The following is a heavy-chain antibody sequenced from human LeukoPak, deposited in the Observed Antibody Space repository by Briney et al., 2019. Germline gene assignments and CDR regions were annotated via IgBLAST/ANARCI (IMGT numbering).Heavy chain of an antibody. J-gene: IGHJ4*02. D-gene: IGHD2-8*01. CDR1: GFTFSTYA. V-gene: IGHV3-30*04. CDR2: ISSDGESK. CDR3: ARDPMADFDY. Sequence: QAGGSLRLSCAASGFTFSTYAFHWVRQAPGTGLEWVAVISSDGESKIYADSVKGRFTISRDNSKNTLFLQMNSLRTEDTAVYYCARDPMADFDYWGQGALVTVSS.